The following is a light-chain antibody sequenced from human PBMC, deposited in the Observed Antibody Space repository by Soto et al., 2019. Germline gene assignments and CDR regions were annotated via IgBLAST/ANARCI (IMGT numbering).Light chain of an antibody. Sequence: EIVLTQSPDTLSLSPGERATLSCRASQSVDNYLAWYQQRPGQAPRLLIYDASNRASGIPARFSGSGSGTDFTLTISRLEPEDFAVYYCQQYGSPITFGQGTRLEIK. J-gene: IGKJ5*01. CDR2: DAS. CDR3: QQYGSPIT. CDR1: QSVDNY. V-gene: IGKV3-11*01.